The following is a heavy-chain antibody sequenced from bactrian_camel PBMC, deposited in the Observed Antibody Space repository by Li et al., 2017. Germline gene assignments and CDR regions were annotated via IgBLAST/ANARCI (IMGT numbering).Heavy chain of an antibody. J-gene: IGHJ4*01. CDR1: GYTIRWYA. V-gene: IGHV3S31*01. Sequence: VQLVESGGGSVQAGGSLRLSCVASGYTIRWYAVAWFRQAPGEEREGVAAIDSDSRTTLYADSVQGRFTISKDNGKDTVYLQMNSLKPDDTAVYYCAATGQMLSVAGCRTQGTQVTVS. CDR2: IDSDSRTT. D-gene: IGHD1*01.